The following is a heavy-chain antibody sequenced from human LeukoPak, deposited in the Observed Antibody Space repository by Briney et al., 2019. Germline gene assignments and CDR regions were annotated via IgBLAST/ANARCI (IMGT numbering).Heavy chain of an antibody. CDR3: TREYYYQSSAYHFLGY. CDR2: IKRKTDGGRT. D-gene: IGHD3-22*01. V-gene: IGHV3-15*01. J-gene: IGHJ4*02. CDR1: GYTFTNAW. Sequence: RGSLRVSCAASGYTFTNAWMSWVRQSPGKGLEWVGRIKRKTDGGRTDYTAPVKGRCSISRDGSKYMLLLQMDRLKTEDEDVYYCTREYYYQSSAYHFLGYWGQGTLVKVSS.